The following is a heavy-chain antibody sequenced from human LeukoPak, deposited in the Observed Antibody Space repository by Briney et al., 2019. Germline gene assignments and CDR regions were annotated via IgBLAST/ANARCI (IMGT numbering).Heavy chain of an antibody. CDR1: GFTFSSYA. Sequence: PGGSLRLSCAASGFTFSSYAMSWVRQAPGKGLEWVSAISGSGGSTYYADSVKGRFTISRDNSKNTLYLQMNSLRAEDTAVYYCAKRSRPTVTTGRGDYWGQGTLVTVSS. J-gene: IGHJ4*02. CDR3: AKRSRPTVTTGRGDY. V-gene: IGHV3-23*01. CDR2: ISGSGGST. D-gene: IGHD4-11*01.